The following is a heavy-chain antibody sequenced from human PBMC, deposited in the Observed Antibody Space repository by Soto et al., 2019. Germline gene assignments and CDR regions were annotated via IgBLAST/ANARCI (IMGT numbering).Heavy chain of an antibody. Sequence: PSETLSLTCAVYGGSFSGYHWSWIRQPPGKGLEWIGEINHSGNTSYNPSLKSRVTISVDTSKNQFSLKLSSVTAADTAVYYCARGVRYCSSTSCYYYYYGMDVWGQGTTVTSP. CDR2: INHSGNT. V-gene: IGHV4-34*01. CDR3: ARGVRYCSSTSCYYYYYGMDV. J-gene: IGHJ6*02. CDR1: GGSFSGYH. D-gene: IGHD2-2*01.